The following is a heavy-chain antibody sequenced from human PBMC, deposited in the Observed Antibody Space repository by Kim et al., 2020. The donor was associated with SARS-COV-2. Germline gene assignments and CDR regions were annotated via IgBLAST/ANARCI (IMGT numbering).Heavy chain of an antibody. CDR3: ARSMLYCSGGICYDEGFDY. V-gene: IGHV3-33*01. CDR2: IWYDGNNK. CDR1: GFTFSTSG. D-gene: IGHD2-15*01. Sequence: GGSLRLSCAASGFTFSTSGMHWVRQAPGKGLEWVANIWYDGNNKYYGDSVKGRFTISRDNSKNTLYLQMNSLRAEDTALYYCARSMLYCSGGICYDEGFDYWGQGTPVTVSS. J-gene: IGHJ4*02.